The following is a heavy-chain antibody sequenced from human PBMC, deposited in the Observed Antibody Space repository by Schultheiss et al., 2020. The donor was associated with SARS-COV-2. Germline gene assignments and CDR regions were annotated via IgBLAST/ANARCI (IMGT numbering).Heavy chain of an antibody. J-gene: IGHJ4*02. Sequence: SETLSLTCAVSGGSISSSSYYWGWIRQPPGKGLEWIGEINHSGSTNYNPSLKRRVTISVDTSKNQFSLKLSSVTAADTAVYYCARTCSGGSCYSGGFDYWGQGTLVTVSS. CDR1: GGSISSSSYY. CDR3: ARTCSGGSCYSGGFDY. D-gene: IGHD2-15*01. V-gene: IGHV4-39*07. CDR2: INHSGST.